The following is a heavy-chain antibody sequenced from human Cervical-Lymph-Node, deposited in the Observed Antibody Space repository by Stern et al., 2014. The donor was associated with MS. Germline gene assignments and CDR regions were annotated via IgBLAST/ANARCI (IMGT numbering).Heavy chain of an antibody. J-gene: IGHJ6*02. CDR3: AVRYCSGGRCYSVPDV. CDR1: EYTHNNYL. V-gene: IGHV1-46*02. D-gene: IGHD2-15*01. Sequence: VQLVESGSEVKKPGASVKVSCKASEYTHNNYLIHWVRQAPGQRPDWMGVIHPSGGTNYAQKVQDRVTMTTDASASTFYMELSRLRSEDTAVYYCAVRYCSGGRCYSVPDVWGQGTTVIVSS. CDR2: IHPSGGT.